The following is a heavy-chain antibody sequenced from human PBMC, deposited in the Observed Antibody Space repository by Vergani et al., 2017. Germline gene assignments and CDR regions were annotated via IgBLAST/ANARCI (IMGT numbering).Heavy chain of an antibody. CDR1: GGSISSYY. Sequence: QVQLQESGPGLVKPSETLSLTCTVSGGSISSYYWSWIRQPPGKGLEWIGYIYYSGSTNYNPSLKSRVTISVDTSKNQFSLKLSPVTAADTAVYYCARGAWEEGGYYFDYWGQGTLVTVSS. CDR3: ARGAWEEGGYYFDY. V-gene: IGHV4-59*01. D-gene: IGHD1-26*01. J-gene: IGHJ4*02. CDR2: IYYSGST.